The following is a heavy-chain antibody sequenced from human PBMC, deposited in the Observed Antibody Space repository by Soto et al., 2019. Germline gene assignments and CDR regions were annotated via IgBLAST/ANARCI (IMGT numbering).Heavy chain of an antibody. CDR2: ISGSGDVK. V-gene: IGHV3-23*01. CDR1: GFTYNSYA. Sequence: PVGSLRLSCAVSGFTYNSYAMTWVRQAPGKGLEWVSSISGSGDVKYYADSVKGRFTISRDNSKITLYLQLNSLRADDTGVYYCAKYRSTSSGAEGFDYWGQGALVTVSS. J-gene: IGHJ4*02. CDR3: AKYRSTSSGAEGFDY. D-gene: IGHD6-6*01.